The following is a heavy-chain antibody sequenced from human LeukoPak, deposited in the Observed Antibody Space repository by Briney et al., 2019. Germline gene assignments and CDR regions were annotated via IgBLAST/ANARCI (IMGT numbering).Heavy chain of an antibody. CDR3: ARVGSIWVSYGMDV. J-gene: IGHJ6*02. V-gene: IGHV1-18*01. CDR1: GYTFTSYG. CDR2: ISAYNGNT. D-gene: IGHD3-16*01. Sequence: ASVKVSCKASGYTFTSYGISWVRQAPGQGLEWMGWISAYNGNTNYAQKLQGRVTMTTDTSTSTAYMELRSLRSDDTAVYCCARVGSIWVSYGMDVWGQGTTVTVSS.